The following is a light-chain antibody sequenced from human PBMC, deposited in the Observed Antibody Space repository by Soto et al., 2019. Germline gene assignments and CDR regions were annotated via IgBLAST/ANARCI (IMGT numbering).Light chain of an antibody. J-gene: IGKJ1*01. V-gene: IGKV3D-15*01. Sequence: EIVMTQSPATLSVSPGERATLSCRASQSVSSNLAWYQQRPGQAPRLLIYGASSRATGIPDRFSGSGSGTEYTLTITSLQSEDLAVYYCQHYSNWPPWTFGQGTKVDIK. CDR3: QHYSNWPPWT. CDR1: QSVSSN. CDR2: GAS.